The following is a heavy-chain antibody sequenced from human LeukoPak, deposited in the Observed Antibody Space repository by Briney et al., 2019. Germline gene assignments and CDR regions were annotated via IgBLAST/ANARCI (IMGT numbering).Heavy chain of an antibody. V-gene: IGHV3-33*01. CDR1: GFTFSSYG. Sequence: PGGSLRLSCAASGFTFSSYGMHWGRQAPGKGLEWVAVIWYDGSNKYYAGSVKGRFTISRDNSKNTLYLQMNSLRAEDTAVYYCARDVTHSSSRFPTYYYYGMDVWGQGTTVTVSS. D-gene: IGHD6-13*01. CDR3: ARDVTHSSSRFPTYYYYGMDV. CDR2: IWYDGSNK. J-gene: IGHJ6*02.